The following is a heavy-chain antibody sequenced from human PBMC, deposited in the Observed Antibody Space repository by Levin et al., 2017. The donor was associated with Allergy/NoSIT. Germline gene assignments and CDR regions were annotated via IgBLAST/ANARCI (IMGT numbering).Heavy chain of an antibody. CDR3: ASQSAGSGYSYGYSDY. J-gene: IGHJ4*02. CDR2: ISYDGSNK. CDR1: GFTFSSYG. Sequence: SCAASGFTFSSYGMHWVRQAPGKGLEWVAVISYDGSNKYYADSVKGRFTISRDNSKNTLYLQMNSLRAEDTAVYYCASQSAGSGYSYGYSDYWGQGTLVTVSS. V-gene: IGHV3-30*03. D-gene: IGHD5-18*01.